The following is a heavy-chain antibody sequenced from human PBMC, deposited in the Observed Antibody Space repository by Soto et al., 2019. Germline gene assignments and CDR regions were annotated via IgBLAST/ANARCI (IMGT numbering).Heavy chain of an antibody. D-gene: IGHD2-21*02. CDR3: ARVDTFGGPCYMNHADAFDM. CDR2: INPGGGRT. CDR1: GYMFTRYY. J-gene: IGHJ3*02. Sequence: QVHLVQTAAQVKRPGASVNISCKASGYMFTRYYIHWVRQAPGQGLQWMGMINPGGGRTKYAQLFQGRVTMDADPSMNKALMKIINPLSDDTAVFYCARVDTFGGPCYMNHADAFDMWGQVKLVTVSS. V-gene: IGHV1-46*01.